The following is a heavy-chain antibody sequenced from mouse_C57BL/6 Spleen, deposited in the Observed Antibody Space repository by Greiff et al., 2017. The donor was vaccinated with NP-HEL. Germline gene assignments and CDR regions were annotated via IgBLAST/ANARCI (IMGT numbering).Heavy chain of an antibody. CDR3: ARHRGLGY. D-gene: IGHD2-14*01. CDR1: GFTFSSYG. J-gene: IGHJ2*01. CDR2: ISSGGSYT. V-gene: IGHV5-6*02. Sequence: DVMLVESGGDLVKPGGSLKLSCAASGFTFSSYGMSWVRQTPDKRLEWVATISSGGSYTYYLDSVKGRFTISRDNAKNTLYLQMSSLKSEDTAMYYCARHRGLGYWGQGTTLTVSS.